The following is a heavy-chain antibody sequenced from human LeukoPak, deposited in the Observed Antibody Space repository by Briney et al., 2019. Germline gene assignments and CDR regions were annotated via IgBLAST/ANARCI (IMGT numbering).Heavy chain of an antibody. CDR3: ARDLGIYSSSPGWFDP. J-gene: IGHJ5*02. V-gene: IGHV3-66*01. CDR1: GFTVSSNY. CDR2: IYSGGST. Sequence: PGGSLRLSCAASGFTVSSNYMSWVRQVPGKGLEWVSVIYSGGSTYYADSVKGRFTISRDNSKNTLYLQMNSLRAEDTAVYYCARDLGIYSSSPGWFDPWGQGTLVTVSS. D-gene: IGHD6-13*01.